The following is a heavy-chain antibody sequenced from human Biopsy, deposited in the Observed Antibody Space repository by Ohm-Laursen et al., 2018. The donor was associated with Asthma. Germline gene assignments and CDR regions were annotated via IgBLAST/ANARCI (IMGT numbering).Heavy chain of an antibody. V-gene: IGHV3-7*01. J-gene: IGHJ1*01. CDR2: IKHDGSEK. Sequence: SLRLSCAASGFTFGDYWMSWVRQVPGKGLEWVANIKHDGSEKNHVDSLKGRFTISRDNAKNSLYLQMNSLRAEDTAVYYCARTFHFWSPYHAEHCQLWGQGTLVTVPS. CDR1: GFTFGDYW. CDR3: ARTFHFWSPYHAEHCQL. D-gene: IGHD3-3*02.